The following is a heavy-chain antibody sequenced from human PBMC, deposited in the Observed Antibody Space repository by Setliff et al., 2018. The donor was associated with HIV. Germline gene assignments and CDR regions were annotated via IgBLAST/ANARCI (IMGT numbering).Heavy chain of an antibody. CDR1: GGTFRKYS. Sequence: SVKVSCKASGGTFRKYSISWVRQAPGQGLEWVGGIIPMFGSTTYAQKFYGRVTITADESTDTVEMELTSLTSEDTAMYYCARDGHYYDMGSIYSDWYFDVWGPATQVTVSS. J-gene: IGHJ2*01. CDR2: IIPMFGST. D-gene: IGHD3-22*01. V-gene: IGHV1-69*13. CDR3: ARDGHYYDMGSIYSDWYFDV.